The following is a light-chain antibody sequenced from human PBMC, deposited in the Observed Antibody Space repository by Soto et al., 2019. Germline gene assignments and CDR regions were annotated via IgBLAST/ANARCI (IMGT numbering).Light chain of an antibody. J-gene: IGKJ1*01. CDR2: DAS. CDR1: QSVTSTH. CDR3: QQYGNSPWT. Sequence: EIVLTQSPGTLSLSPGERATLSCRASQSVTSTHLAWYQQKPGQAPRLLIYDASTRATGIPDRFSGSGSGTDFTLTISRLEPEDFAVYCCQQYGNSPWTFGQGTKVDIK. V-gene: IGKV3-20*01.